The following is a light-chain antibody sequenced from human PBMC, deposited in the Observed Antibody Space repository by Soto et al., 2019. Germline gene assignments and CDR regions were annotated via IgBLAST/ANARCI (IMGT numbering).Light chain of an antibody. CDR3: CSYAGSTTWV. CDR1: SSDVGSYNF. V-gene: IGLV2-23*02. CDR2: EVS. J-gene: IGLJ3*02. Sequence: QSDLTQPASVSGSPGQSITISCTGTSSDVGSYNFVSWYQQYPGKAPKLMIYEVSKRPSGVSNRFSGSKSGNTASLTISGLQAEDEADYYFCSYAGSTTWVFGGGTKLTVL.